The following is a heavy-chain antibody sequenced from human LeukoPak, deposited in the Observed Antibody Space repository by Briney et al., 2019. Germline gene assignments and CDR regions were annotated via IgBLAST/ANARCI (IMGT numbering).Heavy chain of an antibody. V-gene: IGHV4-34*01. CDR1: GGSFSGYY. Sequence: SETLSLTCAVYGGSFSGYYWSWIRQPPGKGLEWIGEINHSGSTNYNPSLKSRVTISVDTSKNQFSLKLSSVTAADTAVYYCARGYCSNTSCYGFDYWGQGTLVTVSS. J-gene: IGHJ4*02. CDR2: INHSGST. D-gene: IGHD2-2*01. CDR3: ARGYCSNTSCYGFDY.